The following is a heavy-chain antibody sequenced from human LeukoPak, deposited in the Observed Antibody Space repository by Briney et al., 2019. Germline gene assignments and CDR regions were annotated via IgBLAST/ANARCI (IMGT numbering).Heavy chain of an antibody. D-gene: IGHD2-21*01. J-gene: IGHJ4*02. CDR3: GPLIGGY. CDR1: GFSFSTSG. Sequence: PGGSLRLSCAASGFSFSTSGMHWVRQAPGKGLEWVAFIRYDDSDKYYADSVRGRFTISRDNSKNTLYLQMHSLRPEVTAVYYCGPLIGGYWGQGARVTVSS. V-gene: IGHV3-30*02. CDR2: IRYDDSDK.